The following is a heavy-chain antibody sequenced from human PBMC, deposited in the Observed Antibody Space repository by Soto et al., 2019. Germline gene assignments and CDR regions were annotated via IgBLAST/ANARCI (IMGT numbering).Heavy chain of an antibody. CDR1: GFSLSNARMG. J-gene: IGHJ4*02. D-gene: IGHD3-22*01. CDR3: ARIRGGNYYDSSGYYYYFDY. V-gene: IGHV2-26*01. CDR2: IFSNDEK. Sequence: QVTLKESGPVLVKPTETLTLTCTVSGFSLSNARMGVSWIRQPPGKALEWLAHIFSNDEKSYSTSLKSRLTSSKDTSKSQVVLTMTNMDPVDTATYYCARIRGGNYYDSSGYYYYFDYWGQGTLVTVSS.